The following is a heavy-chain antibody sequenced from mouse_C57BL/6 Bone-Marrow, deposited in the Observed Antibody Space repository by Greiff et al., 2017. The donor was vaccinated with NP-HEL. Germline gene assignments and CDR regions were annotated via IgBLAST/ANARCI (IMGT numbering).Heavy chain of an antibody. CDR1: GYSITSGYY. J-gene: IGHJ4*01. Sequence: EVQLQESGPGLVKPSQSLSLTCSVTGYSITSGYYWNWIRQFPGNKLEWMGYISYDGSNNYNPSLKNRISITRDTSKNQFFLKLNSVTTEYTATYYCAPTGYDYYAMDYWGQGTSVTVSS. V-gene: IGHV3-6*01. D-gene: IGHD2-10*01. CDR2: ISYDGSN. CDR3: APTGYDYYAMDY.